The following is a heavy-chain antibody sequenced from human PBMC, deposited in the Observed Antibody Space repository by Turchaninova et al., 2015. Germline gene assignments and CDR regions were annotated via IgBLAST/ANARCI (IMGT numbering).Heavy chain of an antibody. CDR1: GGSFSGNY. CDR3: MGGDY. Sequence: QVQLQQWGAGLLKPSETLSLSCAFYGGSFSGNYWSWARQPPGKGLEWIGEINHSGSTNYNPSLKSRVTRSVDTSKNQFSLKLSSVTAADTAVYYCMGGDYWGQGTLVTVSS. J-gene: IGHJ4*02. CDR2: INHSGST. V-gene: IGHV4-34*01.